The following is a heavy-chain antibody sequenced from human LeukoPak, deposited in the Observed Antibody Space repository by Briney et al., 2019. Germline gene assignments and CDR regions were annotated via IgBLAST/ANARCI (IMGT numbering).Heavy chain of an antibody. D-gene: IGHD3-10*01. CDR3: TTLLWFGELSDY. J-gene: IGHJ4*02. CDR2: IKSKTDGGTT. CDR1: GFTFSNAW. Sequence: PGGSLRLSCAASGFTFSNAWMSWVRPAPGKGLEWVGRIKSKTDGGTTDYAAPVKGRFTISRDDSKNTLYLQMNSLKTEDTAVYYCTTLLWFGELSDYWGQGTLVTVSS. V-gene: IGHV3-15*01.